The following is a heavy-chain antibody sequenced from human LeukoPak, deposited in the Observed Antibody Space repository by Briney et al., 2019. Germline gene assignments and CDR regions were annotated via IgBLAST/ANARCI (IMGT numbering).Heavy chain of an antibody. Sequence: PGGSLRLSCAASGFIFSSWWMLWFRRPPGKGLESVAHISNDGSYIVYADSVRGRFTISRDNAENTLYLQMHSQRPEDTGVYHCVTFGFDWSSSYWGQGAQVTVSS. CDR1: GFIFSSWW. V-gene: IGHV3-74*01. CDR3: VTFGFDWSSSY. D-gene: IGHD3-9*01. CDR2: ISNDGSYI. J-gene: IGHJ4*02.